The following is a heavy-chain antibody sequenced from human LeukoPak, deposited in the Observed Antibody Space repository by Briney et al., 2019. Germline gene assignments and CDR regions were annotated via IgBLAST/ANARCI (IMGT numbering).Heavy chain of an antibody. J-gene: IGHJ3*02. Sequence: PGGSLRLSCAASGFTFSSYWMHWVRQAPGKGLVWVSRINSDGSSTSYADSVKGRFTISRDNAKNTLYLQMNSLRAEDTAVYYCARDSYSSSWPDAFDIWGQGTMVTVSS. CDR1: GFTFSSYW. V-gene: IGHV3-74*01. CDR2: INSDGSST. D-gene: IGHD6-13*01. CDR3: ARDSYSSSWPDAFDI.